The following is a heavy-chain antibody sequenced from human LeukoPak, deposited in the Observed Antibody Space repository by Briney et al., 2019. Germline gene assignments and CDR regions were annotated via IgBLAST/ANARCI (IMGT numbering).Heavy chain of an antibody. CDR2: INHSGST. Sequence: KASETLSLTCTVSDDSINRNNYYWSWIRQPPGKGLEWIGEINHSGSTNYNPSLKSRVTISVDTSKNQFSLKLSSVTAADTAVYYCARGYLGYCSGGSCAETRWFDPWGQGTLVTVSS. D-gene: IGHD2-15*01. J-gene: IGHJ5*02. CDR1: DDSINRNNYY. CDR3: ARGYLGYCSGGSCAETRWFDP. V-gene: IGHV4-39*07.